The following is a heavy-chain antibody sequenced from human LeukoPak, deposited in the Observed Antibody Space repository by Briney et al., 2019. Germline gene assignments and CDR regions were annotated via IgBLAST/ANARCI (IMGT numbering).Heavy chain of an antibody. V-gene: IGHV3-21*01. CDR3: ARATGYFDWLFPFDY. J-gene: IGHJ4*02. Sequence: GGSLRLSCAASGFTFSSYTMNWARQAPGKGLEWLSSISGSSRYTYYADSVKGRFTIPRDNAKNSLYLQINSLRAEDTAVYYCARATGYFDWLFPFDYWGQGTLVTVSS. CDR1: GFTFSSYT. D-gene: IGHD3-9*01. CDR2: ISGSSRYT.